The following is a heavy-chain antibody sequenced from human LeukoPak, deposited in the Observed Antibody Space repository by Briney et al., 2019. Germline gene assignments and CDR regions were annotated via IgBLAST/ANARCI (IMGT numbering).Heavy chain of an antibody. Sequence: GGSLRLSCAASGFTFSNAWMSWVRQAPGKGLEWVGRIKSKTDGGTTDYAAPVRGRFTISRDDSKNTLYLQMNSLKTEDTAVYYCTTDWGSYCGGDCYGGPFDYWGQGTLVTVSS. J-gene: IGHJ4*02. D-gene: IGHD2-21*02. CDR3: TTDWGSYCGGDCYGGPFDY. CDR2: IKSKTDGGTT. CDR1: GFTFSNAW. V-gene: IGHV3-15*01.